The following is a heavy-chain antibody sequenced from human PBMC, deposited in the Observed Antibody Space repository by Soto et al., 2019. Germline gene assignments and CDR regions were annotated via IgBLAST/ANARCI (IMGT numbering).Heavy chain of an antibody. D-gene: IGHD3-16*01. CDR2: ISSSSSYI. CDR3: ARSRGSIMITFGGYSTRGMDV. J-gene: IGHJ6*02. V-gene: IGHV3-21*01. CDR1: GFTFSSYS. Sequence: PGGSLRLSCAASGFTFSSYSMNWVRQAPGKGLEWVSSISSSSSYIYYADSVKGRFTISRDNAKNSLYLQMNSLRAEDTAVYYCARSRGSIMITFGGYSTRGMDVWGQGXTVTVYS.